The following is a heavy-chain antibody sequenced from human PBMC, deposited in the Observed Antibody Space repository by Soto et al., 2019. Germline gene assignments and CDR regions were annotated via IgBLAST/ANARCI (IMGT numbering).Heavy chain of an antibody. CDR3: ARGPYSAYEYYFGS. CDR1: DDSIRSADYY. D-gene: IGHD5-12*01. V-gene: IGHV4-30-4*01. Sequence: SETLSLTCTVSDDSIRSADYYWSWIRQPPGKGLEWIGYIYYSGSTYYNPSLKSRVIVSLDTSKSQFSLKLSSVTAADRAVYYCARGPYSAYEYYFGSWGQGALVTVSS. CDR2: IYYSGST. J-gene: IGHJ4*02.